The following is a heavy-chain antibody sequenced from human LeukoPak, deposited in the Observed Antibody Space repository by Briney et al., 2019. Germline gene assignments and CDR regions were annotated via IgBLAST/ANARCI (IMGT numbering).Heavy chain of an antibody. D-gene: IGHD2-8*01. CDR2: ISGTGSNT. J-gene: IGHJ4*02. V-gene: IGHV3-23*01. Sequence: GGSLRLSCAASGFTFKNYGMSWVHQAPGKGLEWVSDISGTGSNTYYADSVKGRFTISRDNSKNTLYLQMNSLRAEDTAVYYCAIIRRYCTNGVCESYWGQGTLVTVSS. CDR3: AIIRRYCTNGVCESY. CDR1: GFTFKNYG.